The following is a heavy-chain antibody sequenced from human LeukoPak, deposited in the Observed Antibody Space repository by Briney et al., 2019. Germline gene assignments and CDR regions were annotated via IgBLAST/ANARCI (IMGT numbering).Heavy chain of an antibody. CDR1: GGSISSSSYY. J-gene: IGHJ6*04. Sequence: SETLSLTCPVSGGSISSSSYYWGWIRQPPGKGLEWIGSIYYSGSTYYNPSLKSRVTISVDTSKNQFSLKLRSVTAADTAVYYCARDPVWGKGTTVTVSS. CDR3: ARDPV. CDR2: IYYSGST. V-gene: IGHV4-39*07.